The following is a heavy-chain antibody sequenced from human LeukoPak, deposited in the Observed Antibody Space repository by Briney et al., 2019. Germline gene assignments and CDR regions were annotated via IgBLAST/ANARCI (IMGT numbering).Heavy chain of an antibody. CDR2: INPSGGST. J-gene: IGHJ3*02. CDR1: GYTFTSYY. Sequence: ASVNVSCKASGYTFTSYYMHWVRQAPGQGLEWMGIINPSGGSTSYAQKFQGRVTMTRDTSTSTVYMELSSLRSEDTAVYYCAKDCSSTSCYDAFDIWGQGTMVTVSS. V-gene: IGHV1-46*01. CDR3: AKDCSSTSCYDAFDI. D-gene: IGHD2-2*01.